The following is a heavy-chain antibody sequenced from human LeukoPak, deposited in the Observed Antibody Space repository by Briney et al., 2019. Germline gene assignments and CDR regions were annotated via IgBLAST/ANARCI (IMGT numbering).Heavy chain of an antibody. CDR2: VNRDGSST. Sequence: GGSLRLSCAASGFTFSDYWMHWVRQAPGKGLVWVSRVNRDGSSTSYADSVKGRFTVSRDNAKNTLSLQMNSLRAEDTAVYYCVRDRSISAAGDTYWGQGTLVTVSS. CDR3: VRDRSISAAGDTY. D-gene: IGHD6-13*01. J-gene: IGHJ4*02. CDR1: GFTFSDYW. V-gene: IGHV3-74*01.